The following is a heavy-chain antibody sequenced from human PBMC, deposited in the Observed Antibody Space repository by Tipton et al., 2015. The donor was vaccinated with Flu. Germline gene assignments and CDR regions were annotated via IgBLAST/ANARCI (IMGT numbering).Heavy chain of an antibody. Sequence: SLRLSCAASGFTFDDYGMSWVRQAPGTGLEWVSGINWNGGSTGYADSVKGRFTISRDNAKNSLYLQMNSLRAEDTALYHCARDLDGNWYFDLWGRGALVTVSS. V-gene: IGHV3-20*01. CDR2: INWNGGST. D-gene: IGHD4-17*01. CDR1: GFTFDDYG. CDR3: ARDLDGNWYFDL. J-gene: IGHJ2*01.